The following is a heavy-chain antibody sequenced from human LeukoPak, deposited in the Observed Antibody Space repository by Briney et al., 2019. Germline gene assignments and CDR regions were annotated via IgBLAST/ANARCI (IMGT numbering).Heavy chain of an antibody. CDR2: IIPIFGTA. CDR1: GGTFSSYA. Sequence: SVKVSCKASGGTFSSYAISWVRQAPGQGLEWMGGIIPIFGTANYAQKFQGRVTITADKSTSTAYMELSSLRSEDTAVYYCARVATRGYSSGWPFFDYWGQGTLATVSS. J-gene: IGHJ4*02. V-gene: IGHV1-69*06. CDR3: ARVATRGYSSGWPFFDY. D-gene: IGHD6-19*01.